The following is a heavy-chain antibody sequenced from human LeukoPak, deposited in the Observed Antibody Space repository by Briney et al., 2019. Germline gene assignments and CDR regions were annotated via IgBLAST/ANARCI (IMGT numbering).Heavy chain of an antibody. D-gene: IGHD3/OR15-3a*01. V-gene: IGHV3-72*01. CDR1: GFTFSDHY. CDR3: TRVSYYYDF. CDR2: IRDKAASYTT. Sequence: PGGSLRLSCAASGFTFSDHYMDWVRQAPGKGLEWIDRIRDKAASYTTEYAASVKGRFTISRDDSKKSVYLQMNSLKTEDTAVYYCTRVSYYYDFWGQGTLVTVSS. J-gene: IGHJ4*02.